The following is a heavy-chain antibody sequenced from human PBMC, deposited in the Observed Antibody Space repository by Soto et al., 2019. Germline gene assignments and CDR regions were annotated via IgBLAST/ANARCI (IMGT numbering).Heavy chain of an antibody. CDR2: IYHSGST. D-gene: IGHD3-10*01. Sequence: SETLSLTCAVSGYSISSGYYWGWIRQPPGKGLEWIGSIYHSGSTYYNPSLKSRVTISVDTSKNQFSLKLSSVTAADTAVYYCARALWKRSGLPNWFDPWGQGTLVTVSS. V-gene: IGHV4-38-2*01. J-gene: IGHJ5*02. CDR3: ARALWKRSGLPNWFDP. CDR1: GYSISSGYY.